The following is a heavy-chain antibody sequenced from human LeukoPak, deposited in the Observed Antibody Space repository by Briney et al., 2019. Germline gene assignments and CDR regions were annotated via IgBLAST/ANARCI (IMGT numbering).Heavy chain of an antibody. CDR3: ARELLTMTTVTISYYYGMDV. D-gene: IGHD4-17*01. V-gene: IGHV1-69*13. J-gene: IGHJ6*02. CDR2: IIPIFGTA. CDR1: GGTFSSSS. Sequence: ASVKVSRKASGGTFSSSSISWVRQAPGQGLEWMGGIIPIFGTANYTQKFQGRVTITADESTRTAYMKLSSLRSEDTAVYYCARELLTMTTVTISYYYGMDVWGQGTTVTVSS.